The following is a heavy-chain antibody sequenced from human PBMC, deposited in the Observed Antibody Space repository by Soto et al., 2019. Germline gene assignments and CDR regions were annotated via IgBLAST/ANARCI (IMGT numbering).Heavy chain of an antibody. Sequence: PSETLSLTCTVSGGSISSGGYYWSWIRQHPGKGLEWIGYIYYSGSTYYNPSLKSRVTISVDTSENQFSLKLSSVTAADTAVCYCARDRGIVATKDYGMDVWGQGTTVTVSS. CDR1: GGSISSGGYY. CDR2: IYYSGST. D-gene: IGHD5-12*01. V-gene: IGHV4-31*03. CDR3: ARDRGIVATKDYGMDV. J-gene: IGHJ6*02.